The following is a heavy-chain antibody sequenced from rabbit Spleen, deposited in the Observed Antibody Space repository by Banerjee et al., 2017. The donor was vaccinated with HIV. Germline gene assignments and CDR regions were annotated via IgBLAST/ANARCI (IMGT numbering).Heavy chain of an antibody. J-gene: IGHJ4*01. CDR3: ARDLVAVIGWNFNL. CDR1: GFDVSNYG. Sequence: QEQLVESGGGLVQPGGSLTLTCQASGFDVSNYGVSWVRQAPGKGLEWITCINMVTGKSVYASWAKGRFIMSRTSSTKVTLQMTSLTAADTATYFCARDLVAVIGWNFNLWGPGTLVTVS. CDR2: INMVTGKS. V-gene: IGHV1S45*01. D-gene: IGHD1-1*01.